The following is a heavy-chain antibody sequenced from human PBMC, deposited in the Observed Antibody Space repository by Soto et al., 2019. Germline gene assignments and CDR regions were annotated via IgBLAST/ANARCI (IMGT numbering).Heavy chain of an antibody. CDR2: IYSGGST. CDR1: GFTVSSNY. J-gene: IGHJ4*02. D-gene: IGHD5-12*01. CDR3: ARAVEMATMRY. Sequence: EVQLVESGGGLIQPGGSLRLSCAASGFTVSSNYMSWVRQAPGKGLEWVSVIYSGGSTYYADSVKGRFTISRDNSKNTPYLQMNSLRAEDTAVYYCARAVEMATMRYWGQGTLVTVSS. V-gene: IGHV3-53*01.